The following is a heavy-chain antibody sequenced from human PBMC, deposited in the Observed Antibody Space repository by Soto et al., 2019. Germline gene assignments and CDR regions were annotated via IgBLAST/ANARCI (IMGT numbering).Heavy chain of an antibody. CDR3: ARESGIAAAGYNYYYGMDV. V-gene: IGHV4-4*02. CDR2: IYHSGST. CDR1: GGSISSSNW. D-gene: IGHD6-13*01. J-gene: IGHJ6*02. Sequence: ASETLSLTCAVSGGSISSSNWWSWVGQPPGKGLEWIGEIYHSGSTNYNPSLKSRVTISVDKSKNQFSLKLSSVTAADTAVYYCARESGIAAAGYNYYYGMDVWGQGTTVT.